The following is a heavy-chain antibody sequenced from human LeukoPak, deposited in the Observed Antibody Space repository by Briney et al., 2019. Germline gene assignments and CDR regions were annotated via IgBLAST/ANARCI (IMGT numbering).Heavy chain of an antibody. CDR1: GGTFSSYA. J-gene: IGHJ4*02. D-gene: IGHD2-15*01. CDR2: IIPIFGTA. Sequence: SVKVSCKASGGTFSSYAISWVRQAPGQGLEWMGGIIPIFGTANYAQKFQGRVTITADESTSTAYMELSSLRSEDTAVYYCARRNREATPFDYWGQGTLVTVSS. CDR3: ARRNREATPFDY. V-gene: IGHV1-69*13.